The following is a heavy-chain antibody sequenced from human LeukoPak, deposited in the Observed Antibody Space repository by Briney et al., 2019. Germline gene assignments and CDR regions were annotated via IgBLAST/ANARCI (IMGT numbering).Heavy chain of an antibody. D-gene: IGHD3-10*01. J-gene: IGHJ6*02. CDR1: GFTFSSYG. CDR3: AKERTLYYYGSGSPGGMDV. Sequence: PGGSLRLSCAASGFTFSSYGMHWVRQAPGKGLEWVAVISYDGSNKYYADSVKGRFTISRDNSKNTLYLQMNSLRAEDTAVYYCAKERTLYYYGSGSPGGMDVWGQGTTVTVSS. CDR2: ISYDGSNK. V-gene: IGHV3-30*18.